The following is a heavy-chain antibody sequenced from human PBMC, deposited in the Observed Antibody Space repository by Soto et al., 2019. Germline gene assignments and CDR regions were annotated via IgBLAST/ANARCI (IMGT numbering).Heavy chain of an antibody. Sequence: QITLKESGPTLVKPTQTLTLTCTFSAFSLSTSGVGVGWIRQPPGKALEWPALIYWDDGKRYSPSLKSRLTITKDTSKNQVVLTMTNVDPVDTATYYCAHLVLLWFGELSAEYFQHWGQGTLVTVSS. CDR3: AHLVLLWFGELSAEYFQH. D-gene: IGHD3-10*01. J-gene: IGHJ1*01. CDR1: AFSLSTSGVG. CDR2: IYWDDGK. V-gene: IGHV2-5*02.